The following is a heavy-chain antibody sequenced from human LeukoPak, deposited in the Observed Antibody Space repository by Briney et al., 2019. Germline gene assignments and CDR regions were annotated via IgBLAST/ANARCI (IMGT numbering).Heavy chain of an antibody. J-gene: IGHJ3*02. V-gene: IGHV4-38-2*02. CDR1: GFSISSGYY. Sequence: SETLSLTCSVSGFSISSGYYWGWIRQPPGKGLEWIGSIYHSGSTYYDPSLKSRVTILVDTSKNQFSLNLSSVTAADTAVYYCARDGGYSSGSYDAFDIWGQGTMVTVSS. CDR3: ARDGGYSSGSYDAFDI. D-gene: IGHD3-10*01. CDR2: IYHSGST.